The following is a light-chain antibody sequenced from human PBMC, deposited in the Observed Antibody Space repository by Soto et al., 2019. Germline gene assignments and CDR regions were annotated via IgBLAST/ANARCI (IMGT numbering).Light chain of an antibody. CDR3: SSYAGTNNYVI. CDR2: DVS. CDR1: SNDVGAYNY. V-gene: IGLV2-8*01. Sequence: QSALTQPPSASGSPGQSVTISCTGTSNDVGAYNYVSWYQHHPGKAPKLMISDVSHRPSGVPDRFSGSKSGNTASLTVSGLQPEDEAEYYCSSYAGTNNYVIFGGGTQLTVL. J-gene: IGLJ2*01.